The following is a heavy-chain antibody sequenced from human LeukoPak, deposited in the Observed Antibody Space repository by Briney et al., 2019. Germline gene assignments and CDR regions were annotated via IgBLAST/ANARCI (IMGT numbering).Heavy chain of an antibody. Sequence: GGSLRLSCAASGFTFSSYSMNWVRQAPGKGLEWVSSISSSSSYIYYADSVKGRFTISRDNAKNSLYLQMNSLSAEDTAVYYCARANLGATSRNWFDPWGQGTLVTVSS. J-gene: IGHJ5*02. D-gene: IGHD1-26*01. V-gene: IGHV3-21*01. CDR1: GFTFSSYS. CDR3: ARANLGATSRNWFDP. CDR2: ISSSSSYI.